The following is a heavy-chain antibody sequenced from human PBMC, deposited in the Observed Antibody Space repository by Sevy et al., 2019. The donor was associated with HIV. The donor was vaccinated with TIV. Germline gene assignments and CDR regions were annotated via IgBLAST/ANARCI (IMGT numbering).Heavy chain of an antibody. Sequence: GGCLRLSCAASGFNINTYWMNWVRQAPGKGLEWVANIKYDGSEIYYVDSVRGRFTISIDNARNLVYLQMNSLRAEDTALYYCVRAIVIEGSFWGQGTLVTVSS. V-gene: IGHV3-7*01. CDR3: VRAIVIEGSF. CDR1: GFNINTYW. J-gene: IGHJ4*02. CDR2: IKYDGSEI. D-gene: IGHD2-2*01.